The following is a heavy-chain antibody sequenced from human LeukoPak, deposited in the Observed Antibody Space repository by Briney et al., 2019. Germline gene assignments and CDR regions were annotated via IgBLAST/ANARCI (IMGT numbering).Heavy chain of an antibody. D-gene: IGHD5-12*01. CDR1: GFTFSSYW. J-gene: IGHJ3*02. CDR2: IKQDGSEK. Sequence: TGGSLRLSCAAAGFTFSSYWMSWVRQAPGKGLEWVANIKQDGSEKYYVDSVKGRYTISRDNAKNSLYLQMNSLRVEDTAVYYCARRRGSHSFDIWGQGTMVTVSS. V-gene: IGHV3-7*01. CDR3: ARRRGSHSFDI.